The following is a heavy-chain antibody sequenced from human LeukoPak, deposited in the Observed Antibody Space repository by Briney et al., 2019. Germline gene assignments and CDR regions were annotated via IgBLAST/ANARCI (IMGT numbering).Heavy chain of an antibody. J-gene: IGHJ3*02. D-gene: IGHD3-22*01. Sequence: QSGGSLRLSCAASGFTFDDYAMHWVRQAPGKGLEWVSGISWNSGSIGYADSVKGRFTISRDNAKNSLYLQMNSLRAEDTALYYCARRSGWIYYDSSGYEKKRSAFDIWGQGTMVTVSS. CDR1: GFTFDDYA. CDR2: ISWNSGSI. V-gene: IGHV3-9*01. CDR3: ARRSGWIYYDSSGYEKKRSAFDI.